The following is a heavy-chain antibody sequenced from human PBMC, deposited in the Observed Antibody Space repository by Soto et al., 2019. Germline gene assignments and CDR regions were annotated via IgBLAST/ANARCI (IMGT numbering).Heavy chain of an antibody. V-gene: IGHV3-30-3*01. CDR1: GFTFSSYG. CDR2: ISYDGSDK. J-gene: IGHJ6*02. CDR3: ARELQGAIVGVVIGYYGMDV. Sequence: QVQLVESGGGVVQPGRSLRLSCAASGFTFSSYGMHWVRQAPGQGLDGVAFISYDGSDKFYADSVKGRFTISIDNSKNTLHLQMISLTTEDTTLYNCARELQGAIVGVVIGYYGMDVWGQGTTVTVSS. D-gene: IGHD3-3*01.